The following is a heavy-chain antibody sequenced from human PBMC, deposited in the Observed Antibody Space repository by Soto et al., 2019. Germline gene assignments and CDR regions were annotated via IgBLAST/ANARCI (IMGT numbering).Heavy chain of an antibody. Sequence: GGSLRLSCAASGFTFSSYAMHWVRQAPGKGLEWVAVISYDGSNKYYADSVKGRFTISRDNSKNTLYLQMNSLRAEDTAVYYCAKSSSGWLELHEFDYWGQGTLVTVPS. CDR3: AKSSSGWLELHEFDY. D-gene: IGHD1-7*01. V-gene: IGHV3-30-3*02. CDR1: GFTFSSYA. CDR2: ISYDGSNK. J-gene: IGHJ4*02.